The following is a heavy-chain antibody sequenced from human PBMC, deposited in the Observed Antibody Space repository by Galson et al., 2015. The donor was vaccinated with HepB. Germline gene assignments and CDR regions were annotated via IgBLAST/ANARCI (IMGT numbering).Heavy chain of an antibody. J-gene: IGHJ4*02. Sequence: SETLSLTCAVYGGSFSGYYWSWIRQPPGKGLEWIGEINHSGSTNYNPSLKSRVTISVDTSKNQFSLKLSSVTAADTAVYYCARAPGGNSVSADYWGQGTLVTVSS. CDR3: ARAPGGNSVSADY. D-gene: IGHD4-23*01. CDR1: GGSFSGYY. CDR2: INHSGST. V-gene: IGHV4-34*01.